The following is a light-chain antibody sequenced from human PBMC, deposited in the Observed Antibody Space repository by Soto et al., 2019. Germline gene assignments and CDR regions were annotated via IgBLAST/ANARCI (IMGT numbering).Light chain of an antibody. CDR3: QQRSNWST. CDR1: QSVSSY. Sequence: EIVLTQSPATLSLSPGERATLSCRASQSVSSYLAWYQQKPGQAPRLLIYEASNRATGIPARFSGSGSGTDFTLTISSLEPEDSAVYYCQQRSNWSTFGQGTRLET. J-gene: IGKJ5*01. V-gene: IGKV3-11*01. CDR2: EAS.